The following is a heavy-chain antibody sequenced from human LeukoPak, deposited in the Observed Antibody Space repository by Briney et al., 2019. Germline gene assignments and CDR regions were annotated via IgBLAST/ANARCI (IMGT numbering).Heavy chain of an antibody. CDR1: GFTFSSYA. D-gene: IGHD2-21*01. CDR3: AKFLPTHIVVANYYFDY. V-gene: IGHV3-23*01. J-gene: IGHJ4*02. Sequence: GGSLRLSCAVFGFTFSSYAMSWVRQVPGKGLEWVSGITSSGTSVYYADSVKDRFTISRDNSKNTLYLQMNSLRDEDTAVYYCAKFLPTHIVVANYYFDYWGQGTLVTVSS. CDR2: ITSSGTSV.